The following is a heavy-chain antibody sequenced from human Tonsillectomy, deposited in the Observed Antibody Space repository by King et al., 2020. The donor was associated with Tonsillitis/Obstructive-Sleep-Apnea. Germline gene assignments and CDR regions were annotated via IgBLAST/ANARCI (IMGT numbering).Heavy chain of an antibody. CDR2: IYYSGST. V-gene: IGHV4-59*01. D-gene: IGHD3-3*01. Sequence: VQLQESGPGLVKPSETLSLTCTVSGGSISSYYWSWLRQPPGKGLEWIGYIYYSGSTNYNPSLKSRVTISVDTSKNQFSLKLSSVTAADTAVYYCAREKVGETYYDFWSGSPTDAFDIWGQGTMVTVSS. CDR3: AREKVGETYYDFWSGSPTDAFDI. CDR1: GGSISSYY. J-gene: IGHJ3*02.